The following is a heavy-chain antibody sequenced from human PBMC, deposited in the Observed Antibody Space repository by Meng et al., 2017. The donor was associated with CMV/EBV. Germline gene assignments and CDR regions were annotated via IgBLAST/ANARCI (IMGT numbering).Heavy chain of an antibody. V-gene: IGHV3-21*01. CDR3: ARDQTVTIGNYYYGMDV. J-gene: IGHJ6*02. D-gene: IGHD4-11*01. Sequence: LSLTCAASGFTFSSYSMNWVRQAPGKGLEWVSSISSSSSYIYYADSVKGRFTISRDNAKNSLYLQMNSLRAEDTAVYYCARDQTVTIGNYYYGMDVWGQGTTVTVSS. CDR2: ISSSSSYI. CDR1: GFTFSSYS.